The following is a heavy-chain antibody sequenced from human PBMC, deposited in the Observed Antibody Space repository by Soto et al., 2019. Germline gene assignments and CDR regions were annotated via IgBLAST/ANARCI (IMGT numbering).Heavy chain of an antibody. CDR1: GGSFRGYY. Sequence: TLSLTCAVYGGSFRGYYWSWIRQPPGKGLEWIGEINHSGSTNYNPSLKSRVTISVDTSKNQFSLKLSSVTAADTAVYYCARGRWEVGATGDYNWFDPWGQGTLVTVSS. CDR2: INHSGST. J-gene: IGHJ5*02. D-gene: IGHD1-26*01. CDR3: ARGRWEVGATGDYNWFDP. V-gene: IGHV4-34*01.